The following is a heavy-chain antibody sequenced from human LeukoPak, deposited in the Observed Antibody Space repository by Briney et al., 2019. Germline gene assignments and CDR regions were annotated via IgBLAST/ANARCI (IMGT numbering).Heavy chain of an antibody. CDR1: GGSISRYY. D-gene: IGHD3-3*01. J-gene: IGHJ4*02. V-gene: IGHV4-59*01. CDR2: IYYSGST. CDR3: ARQVQPYDFWSGYYAFDY. Sequence: PSEPLSLTCTVSGGSISRYYWSWIRKPPGKGLEWIGYIYYSGSTNYNPSLKSRVTISVDTSKNQFSLKLSSVTAADTAVYYCARQVQPYDFWSGYYAFDYWGQGTLVTVSS.